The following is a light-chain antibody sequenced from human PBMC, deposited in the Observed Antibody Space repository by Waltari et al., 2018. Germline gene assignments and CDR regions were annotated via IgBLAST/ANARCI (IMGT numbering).Light chain of an antibody. J-gene: IGKJ1*01. CDR1: DIIGDW. V-gene: IGKV1-5*03. CDR3: QQYHSFST. Sequence: DIQMTQSPSTLSASVGDRVTITCRASDIIGDWLAWYQQRPGRAPKLLIPRASSLESGVPSRFSGSASGTEFTLTISSLQPEDFATYYCQQYHSFSTFGQGTRVEIK. CDR2: RAS.